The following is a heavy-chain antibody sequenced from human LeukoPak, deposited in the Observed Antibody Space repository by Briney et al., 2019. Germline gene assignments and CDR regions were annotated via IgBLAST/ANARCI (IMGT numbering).Heavy chain of an antibody. D-gene: IGHD3-10*01. CDR2: ISWNSGSI. V-gene: IGHV3-9*01. CDR3: AKGVHVLLWLGEQLTNYFDY. J-gene: IGHJ4*02. Sequence: PGRSLRLSCAASGFTFDDYAMHWVRQAPGKGLEWVSGISWNSGSIGYADSVKGRFTISRDNAKNSLYLQMNSLRAEDTALYYCAKGVHVLLWLGEQLTNYFDYWGQGTLVTVSS. CDR1: GFTFDDYA.